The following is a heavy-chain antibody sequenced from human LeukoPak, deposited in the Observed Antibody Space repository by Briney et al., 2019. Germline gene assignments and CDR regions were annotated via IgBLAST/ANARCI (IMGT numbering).Heavy chain of an antibody. CDR3: ARGSAVAGKSWYDP. CDR1: GGSISSYY. V-gene: IGHV4-4*07. Sequence: SETLSLTCTVSGGSISSYYWSWIRQPAGKGLEWIGRIYTSGSTNYNPSLKSRVSMSVDTPKNQFSLKLSSVTAADTAVYYCARGSAVAGKSWYDPWGQGTLVTVSS. CDR2: IYTSGST. D-gene: IGHD6-19*01. J-gene: IGHJ5*02.